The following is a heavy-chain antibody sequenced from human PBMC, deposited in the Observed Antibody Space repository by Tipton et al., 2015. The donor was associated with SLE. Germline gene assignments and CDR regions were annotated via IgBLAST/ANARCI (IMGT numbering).Heavy chain of an antibody. CDR1: GGSISSSSYY. D-gene: IGHD2/OR15-2a*01. Sequence: TLSLTYTVSGGSISSSSYYWGWIRQPPGKGLEWIGSIYYSGNTYYNPSLKSRVTISADTSKKQFSLRLSSVTAADTAVYYCARHASFTFLGAFDVWGQGTMITVSS. J-gene: IGHJ3*01. V-gene: IGHV4-39*01. CDR3: ARHASFTFLGAFDV. CDR2: IYYSGNT.